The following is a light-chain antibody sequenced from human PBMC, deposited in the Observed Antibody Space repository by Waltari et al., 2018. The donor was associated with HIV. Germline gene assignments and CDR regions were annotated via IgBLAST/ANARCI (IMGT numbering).Light chain of an antibody. Sequence: QSVLTQSPSASGTPGQRVTISCSGSISNIGGNTVSCDQHLPGTAPKLLIYSNNQRPSGGPDRFSGSQSGTSASLAISGLQSEDEADYYCAAWDANLNGRLFGGGTKLTVL. V-gene: IGLV1-44*01. CDR2: SNN. J-gene: IGLJ2*01. CDR3: AAWDANLNGRL. CDR1: ISNIGGNT.